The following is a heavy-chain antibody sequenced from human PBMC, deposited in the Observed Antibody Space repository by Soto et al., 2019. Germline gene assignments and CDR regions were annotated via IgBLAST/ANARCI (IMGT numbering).Heavy chain of an antibody. V-gene: IGHV4-59*01. CDR1: GVSISSNY. CDR3: ARSYPNTILGVVPSRGLDV. J-gene: IGHJ6*02. CDR2: IHYTGNT. Sequence: SETLSLTCIVSGVSISSNYWSWIRQPPGQGLEWIGYIHYTGNTNFNPSLKNRVIISVDTSKNQFSLRLSSVTAADTAVYYCARSYPNTILGVVPSRGLDVWGQGTTVTVSS. D-gene: IGHD3-3*01.